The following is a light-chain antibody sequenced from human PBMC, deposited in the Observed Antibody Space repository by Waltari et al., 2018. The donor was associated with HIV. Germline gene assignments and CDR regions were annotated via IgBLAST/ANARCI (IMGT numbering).Light chain of an antibody. V-gene: IGLV2-11*01. CDR2: DVN. CDR1: SSAVGASNY. CDR3: CSYAGIWGV. Sequence: QSALTQPRSVSGSPGQSVTISCTGTSSAVGASNYVSWHQQHPGKAPKLMIYDVNKRPAGVPDRFSGSKSGNTASLNISGLQAEDESDYYCCSYAGIWGVFGTGTKVTVL. J-gene: IGLJ1*01.